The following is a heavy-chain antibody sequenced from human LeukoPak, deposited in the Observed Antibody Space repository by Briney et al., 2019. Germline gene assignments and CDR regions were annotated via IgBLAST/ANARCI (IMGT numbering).Heavy chain of an antibody. CDR1: GGTFSSYA. V-gene: IGHV1-69*04. CDR2: IIPIFGIA. J-gene: IGHJ2*01. D-gene: IGHD6-19*01. CDR3: ARVPYIAVAGTRWYFDL. Sequence: SVKVSCKASGGTFSSYAISWVRQAPGQGLEWMGRIIPIFGIANYAQKFQGRVTITADKSTSTAYMELSSLRSEDTAVYYCARVPYIAVAGTRWYFDLWGRGTLVTVSS.